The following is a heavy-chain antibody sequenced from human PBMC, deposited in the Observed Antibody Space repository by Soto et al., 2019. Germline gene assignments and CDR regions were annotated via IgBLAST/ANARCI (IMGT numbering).Heavy chain of an antibody. CDR1: GFTFSNAW. J-gene: IGHJ6*02. D-gene: IGHD3-3*01. Sequence: GGSLRLSCAASGFTFSNAWMNWVRQAPGKGLEWVGRIKSKTDGGTTDYAAPVKGRFTISRDDSKNTLYLQMNSLKTEDTAVYYCTTTILRFLEWHHYGMDVWGQGTTVTVSS. CDR2: IKSKTDGGTT. V-gene: IGHV3-15*07. CDR3: TTTILRFLEWHHYGMDV.